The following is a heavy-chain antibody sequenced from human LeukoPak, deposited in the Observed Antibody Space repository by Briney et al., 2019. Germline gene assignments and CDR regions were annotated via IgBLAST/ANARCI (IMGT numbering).Heavy chain of an antibody. D-gene: IGHD3-10*01. CDR2: VNLQGST. CDR3: ARDVNYYGSGSYLSY. V-gene: IGHV4-4*02. Sequence: ASETLSLTCGVSGGSITNTNYWTWVRQPPGKGLEWIGEVNLQGSTNYNPSLMGRVAISVDTSENHISLQLTSVTAADTAVYYCARDVNYYGSGSYLSYWGQGTLVTVSS. J-gene: IGHJ4*02. CDR1: GGSITNTNY.